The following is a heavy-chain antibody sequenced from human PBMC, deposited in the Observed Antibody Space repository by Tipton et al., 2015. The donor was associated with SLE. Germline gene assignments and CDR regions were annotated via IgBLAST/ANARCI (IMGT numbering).Heavy chain of an antibody. CDR3: AKDLRTTPAAFDI. CDR1: GFTFSSYS. D-gene: IGHD4-17*01. V-gene: IGHV3-48*01. Sequence: SLRLSCAASGFTFSSYSMNWVRQAPGKGLEWVSYISSSSSTIYYADSVKGRFTISRDNAKNSLYLQMNSLRAEDTAVYYCAKDLRTTPAAFDIWGQGTMVTVSS. J-gene: IGHJ3*02. CDR2: ISSSSSTI.